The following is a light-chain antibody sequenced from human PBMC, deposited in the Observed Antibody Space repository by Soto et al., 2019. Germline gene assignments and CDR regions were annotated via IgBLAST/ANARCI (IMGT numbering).Light chain of an antibody. CDR3: SSYTSRSTVV. CDR2: NFL. CDR1: SSDVGGYNY. J-gene: IGLJ7*01. V-gene: IGLV2-14*03. Sequence: QSALTQPASVSGSPGQSITISCTGTSSDVGGYNYVSWYQHHPGKAPKLIIYNFLNRPSGISNHFSGSKSGNTASLTISGLQAEAEADYYCSSYTSRSTVVFGGGTQLTVL.